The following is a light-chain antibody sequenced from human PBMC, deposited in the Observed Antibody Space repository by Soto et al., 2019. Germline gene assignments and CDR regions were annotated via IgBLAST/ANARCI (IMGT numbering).Light chain of an antibody. Sequence: DIQMTQSPSSLSASVGDRVTITCRASQAISNYLAWYQQKAGKVPKLLSYAASTLQSVVPSRFTGSASGTDFNLTISRLQPEDVATYYCQKYYSAPLTFGRGTKGDIK. V-gene: IGKV1-27*01. CDR1: QAISNY. CDR2: AAS. CDR3: QKYYSAPLT. J-gene: IGKJ4*01.